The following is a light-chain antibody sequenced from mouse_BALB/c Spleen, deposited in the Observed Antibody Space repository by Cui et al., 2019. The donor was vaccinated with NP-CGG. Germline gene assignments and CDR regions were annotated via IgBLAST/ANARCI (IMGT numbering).Light chain of an antibody. CDR3: ALWYSNHWV. Sequence: VVTQESAVTTSPGETVTLTCRSSTGAVTTSNYANWVQEKPDHLFTGLIGGTKNRTPGVPARFSGSLIGDKAALTITGAQTEDEAIYFCALWYSNHWVFGGGTKLTVL. CDR1: TGAVTTSNY. CDR2: GTK. J-gene: IGLJ1*01. V-gene: IGLV1*01.